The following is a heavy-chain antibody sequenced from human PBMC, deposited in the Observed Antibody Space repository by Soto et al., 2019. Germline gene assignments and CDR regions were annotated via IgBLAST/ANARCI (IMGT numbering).Heavy chain of an antibody. D-gene: IGHD7-27*01. CDR2: INPNSGGT. J-gene: IGHJ3*02. Sequence: ASVKVSCKASGYTFTGYYMHWVRQAPGQGLEWMGWINPNSGGTNYAQKFQGWVTMTRDTSISTAYMELSRLRSDDTALYYCAISLGMGDSFDIWGQGTMVTVSS. CDR3: AISLGMGDSFDI. V-gene: IGHV1-2*04. CDR1: GYTFTGYY.